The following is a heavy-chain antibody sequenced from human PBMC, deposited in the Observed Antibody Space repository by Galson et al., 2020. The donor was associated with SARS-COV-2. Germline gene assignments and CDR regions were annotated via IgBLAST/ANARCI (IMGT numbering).Heavy chain of an antibody. CDR1: GFTFSSYT. J-gene: IGHJ6*02. CDR2: ISSNSDYI. CDR3: ARDASWAMFGMDV. V-gene: IGHV3-21*01. Sequence: GGSLRLSFVVSGFTFSSYTINWVRQAPGKGLEWVSAISSNSDYIYYEDSVKGRFTISRDNGKNSLYLQMNSLSPEDTAVYYCARDASWAMFGMDVWGQGTPVTVSS. D-gene: IGHD1-26*01.